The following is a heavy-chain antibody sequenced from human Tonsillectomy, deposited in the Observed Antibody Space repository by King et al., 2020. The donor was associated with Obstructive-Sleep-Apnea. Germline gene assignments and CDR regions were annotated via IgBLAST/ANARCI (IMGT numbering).Heavy chain of an antibody. V-gene: IGHV4-31*03. Sequence: VQLQESGPGLVKPSQTLSLTCTVSGGSISSGDYYWSLIRQHPGKGLEWIGYIYYSGTTHYNPSLKSRVTISVDASKNQFSLKLSSVTAADTAVYYCACQRNYNDYWGQGARVTVSS. J-gene: IGHJ4*02. CDR2: IYYSGTT. D-gene: IGHD5-24*01. CDR3: ACQRNYNDY. CDR1: GGSISSGDYY.